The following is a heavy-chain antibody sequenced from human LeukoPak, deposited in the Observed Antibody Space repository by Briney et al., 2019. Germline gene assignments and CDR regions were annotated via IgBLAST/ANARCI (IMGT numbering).Heavy chain of an antibody. D-gene: IGHD6-13*01. CDR2: IYYSGRT. Sequence: SETLSLTCTVSGCSISSYYWSWIRQPPGKGLEWIGYIYYSGRTNYNTSLKSRVIISIDTSKNQYCLKLSSVTAADTAVYYCARVAAAGTLQHWGQGTLVTVSS. CDR3: ARVAAAGTLQH. V-gene: IGHV4-59*01. CDR1: GCSISSYY. J-gene: IGHJ1*01.